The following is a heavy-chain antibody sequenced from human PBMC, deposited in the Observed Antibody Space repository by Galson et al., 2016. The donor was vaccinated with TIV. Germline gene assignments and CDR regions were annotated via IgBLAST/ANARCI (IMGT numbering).Heavy chain of an antibody. D-gene: IGHD2-2*01. CDR1: GFTFSSYE. J-gene: IGHJ4*02. CDR2: IIESGRST. Sequence: SLRLSCAASGFTFSSYEMNWVRQAPGKGLEWVSCIIESGRSTYYADSVKGRFSISRDNAKNSLYLQMSSLRAEDTAVYYCARGRGYCDTTSCYVDYWGQGTLVTVSS. V-gene: IGHV3-48*03. CDR3: ARGRGYCDTTSCYVDY.